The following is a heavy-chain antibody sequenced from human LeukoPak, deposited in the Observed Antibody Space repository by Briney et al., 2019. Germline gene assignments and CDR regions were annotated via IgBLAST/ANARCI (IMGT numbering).Heavy chain of an antibody. D-gene: IGHD1-26*01. CDR2: INPNSGGT. CDR3: TRDPSGNYPVDY. J-gene: IGHJ4*02. Sequence: GASVKVSCKVSGYTFTGYYMHWVRQAPGQGLEWMGWINPNSGGTNYAQKFQGRVTMTRDTSISTAFMELSRLRSDDTAVFYCTRDPSGNYPVDYWGQGTRVTVSS. CDR1: GYTFTGYY. V-gene: IGHV1-2*02.